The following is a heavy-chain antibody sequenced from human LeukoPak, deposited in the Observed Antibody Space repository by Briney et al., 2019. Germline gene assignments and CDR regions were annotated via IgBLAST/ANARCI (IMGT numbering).Heavy chain of an antibody. V-gene: IGHV1-18*01. Sequence: GASVKVSCKASGNTFTNYGISWVRQAPGRGLEWMGWISANNDHTYYSQKFQGGVTMTTDTATSTAYMELSRLRSDDTAVYYCARDPDKWLFDYWGQGTLVTVSS. CDR1: GNTFTNYG. CDR2: ISANNDHT. CDR3: ARDPDKWLFDY. D-gene: IGHD3-22*01. J-gene: IGHJ4*02.